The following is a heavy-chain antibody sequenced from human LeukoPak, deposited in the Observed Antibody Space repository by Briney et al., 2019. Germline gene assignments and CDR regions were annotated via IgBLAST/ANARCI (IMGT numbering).Heavy chain of an antibody. Sequence: SETLSLTCTVSGGSISSHYWSWIRQPPGKGLEWIGYIYHSGSTHYNPSLKSRVTITVDRSKNQFSLKLSSVTAADTAVYYCARDDAIAARKGFDYWGQGTLVTVSS. CDR2: IYHSGST. J-gene: IGHJ4*02. D-gene: IGHD6-6*01. CDR3: ARDDAIAARKGFDY. V-gene: IGHV4-59*11. CDR1: GGSISSHY.